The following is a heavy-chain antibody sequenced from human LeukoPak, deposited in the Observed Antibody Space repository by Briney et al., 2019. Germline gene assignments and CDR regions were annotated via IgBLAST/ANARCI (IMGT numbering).Heavy chain of an antibody. D-gene: IGHD3-10*01. J-gene: IGHJ6*02. CDR1: GFTFSNYG. CDR3: ARDLLAYYGSYYYYYGMDV. Sequence: GGSLRLSCAASGFTFSNYGVSWVRQAPGKGLEWISGIRSAVDTTHYADSVKGRFIISRDNSKNTLSLQLNSLRPEDTALYSCARDLLAYYGSYYYYYGMDVWGQGTTVTVSS. V-gene: IGHV3-23*01. CDR2: IRSAVDTT.